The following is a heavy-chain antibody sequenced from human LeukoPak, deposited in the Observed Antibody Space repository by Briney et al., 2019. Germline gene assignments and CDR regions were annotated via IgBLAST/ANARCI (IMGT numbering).Heavy chain of an antibody. CDR2: VHLDGRT. V-gene: IGHV4-34*10. J-gene: IGHJ4*02. Sequence: GSLRLSCAASGFTFSTYAMSWIRQPPGKGLEWIGEVHLDGRTNYNPSLKSRLIMSVDLPENHISLKLTSVTAADTAAYYCAREGGFYRPLDYSGQGTLVTVSS. D-gene: IGHD3-3*01. CDR1: GFTFSTYA. CDR3: AREGGFYRPLDY.